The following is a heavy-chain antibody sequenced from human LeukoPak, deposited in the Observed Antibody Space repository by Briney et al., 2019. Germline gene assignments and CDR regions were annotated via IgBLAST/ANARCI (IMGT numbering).Heavy chain of an antibody. J-gene: IGHJ5*02. CDR1: GGSIRNDY. CDR2: INYSGST. D-gene: IGHD3-16*01. V-gene: IGHV4-59*08. CDR3: ARHRPGERRFDP. Sequence: SETLSLTCAVSGGSIRNDYWSWIRQPPGKGREWIAYINYSGSTNYNPSLESRVTTSVDTSKNLFSLKFTSVTAADTAVYYCARHRPGERRFDPWGQGILVTVSS.